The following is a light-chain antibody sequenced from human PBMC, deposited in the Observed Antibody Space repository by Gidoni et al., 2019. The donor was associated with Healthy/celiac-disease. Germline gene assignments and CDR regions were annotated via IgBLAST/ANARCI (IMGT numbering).Light chain of an antibody. CDR3: QQYNNWPPMYT. CDR1: PSVSSN. CDR2: GAS. V-gene: IGKV3-15*01. Sequence: EIVMTQYPATLSVSPGERATLSCRASPSVSSNLAWYQQKPGHAPMLLTYGASTRATGIPARFSGSGSGTEFTLTISSLQSEDFAVYYCQQYNNWPPMYTFGQGTKLEIK. J-gene: IGKJ2*01.